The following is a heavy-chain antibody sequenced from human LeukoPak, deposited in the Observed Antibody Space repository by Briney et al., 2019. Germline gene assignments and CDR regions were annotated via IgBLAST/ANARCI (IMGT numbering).Heavy chain of an antibody. CDR1: GFTFSSYS. V-gene: IGHV3-21*01. CDR2: ISSSSSYI. D-gene: IGHD2-2*01. Sequence: GGSLRLSCAASGFTFSSYSMNWVRQAPGKGLEWVSSISSSSSYIYYADSVKGRFTISRDNAKNSLYLQMNSLRAEDTAVYDCARGVGYCSSTSCLFDYWGQGTLVTVSS. J-gene: IGHJ4*02. CDR3: ARGVGYCSSTSCLFDY.